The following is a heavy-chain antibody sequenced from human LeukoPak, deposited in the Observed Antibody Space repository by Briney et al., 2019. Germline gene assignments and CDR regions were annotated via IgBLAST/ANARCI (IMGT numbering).Heavy chain of an antibody. Sequence: GGSLRLSCAASGFTFSSYEMNWVRQAPGKGLEWVSYISSSGSTIYYADSVKGRFTISRDNAKNSLYLQMNSLRAEDTAVYYCAREGYYDILTGYSDPDYFDYWGQGTLVTVSS. J-gene: IGHJ4*02. V-gene: IGHV3-48*03. CDR3: AREGYYDILTGYSDPDYFDY. CDR1: GFTFSSYE. D-gene: IGHD3-9*01. CDR2: ISSSGSTI.